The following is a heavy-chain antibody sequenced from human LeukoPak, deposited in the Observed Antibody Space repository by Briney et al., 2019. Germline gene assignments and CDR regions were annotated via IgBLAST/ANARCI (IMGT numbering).Heavy chain of an antibody. J-gene: IGHJ4*02. CDR2: THYSGST. CDR3: ARGPTVTTDY. V-gene: IGHV4-59*01. Sequence: SEALSLTCTVSGGXIGNYQCNWIRQPPGKGLEWIANTHYSGSTSYNPSLRSRVTISLDTSKNQFSLRLTSVTAADTAVYYCARGPTVTTDYWGQGTLVTVSA. CDR1: GGXIGNYQ. D-gene: IGHD4-17*01.